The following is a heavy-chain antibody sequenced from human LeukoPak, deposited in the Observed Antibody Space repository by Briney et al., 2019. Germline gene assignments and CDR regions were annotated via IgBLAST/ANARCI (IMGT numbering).Heavy chain of an antibody. V-gene: IGHV4-61*02. D-gene: IGHD3-9*01. Sequence: SETLSLTCTVSGGSISSGSYYWNWIRQPAGKGLEWIGRIYSSGSTNYNPSLKSRVTISVDTSKNQFSLKLSSVTAADTAMYYCAREGDADWLGYYFDYWGQGTLVTVSS. J-gene: IGHJ4*02. CDR1: GGSISSGSYY. CDR2: IYSSGST. CDR3: AREGDADWLGYYFDY.